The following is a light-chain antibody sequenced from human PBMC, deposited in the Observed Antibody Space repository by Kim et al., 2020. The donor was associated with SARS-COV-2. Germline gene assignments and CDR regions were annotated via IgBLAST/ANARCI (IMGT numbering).Light chain of an antibody. CDR3: AAWDDSLSGWV. V-gene: IGLV1-47*01. CDR1: SSNIGGNY. J-gene: IGLJ3*02. CDR2: RND. Sequence: QSVLTQPPSASGTPGQRVTISCSGSSSNIGGNYVYWYQHLPGTAPKLLIYRNDQRPSGVPDRFSGSKPGTSASLAISGLRSEDAADYYCAAWDDSLSGWVFGGGTKLTVL.